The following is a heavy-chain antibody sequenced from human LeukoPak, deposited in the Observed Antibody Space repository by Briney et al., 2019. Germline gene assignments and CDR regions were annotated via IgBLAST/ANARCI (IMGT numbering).Heavy chain of an antibody. V-gene: IGHV3-11*01. CDR1: GFTFSDYY. CDR3: AKDMRYSGYDSPFDY. D-gene: IGHD5-12*01. J-gene: IGHJ4*02. CDR2: ISSSGSTI. Sequence: GGSLRLSCAASGFTFSDYYMSWIRQAPGKGLEWVSYISSSGSTIYYADSVKGRFTISRDNSKNTLYLQMNSLRAEDTAVYYCAKDMRYSGYDSPFDYWGQGTLVTVSS.